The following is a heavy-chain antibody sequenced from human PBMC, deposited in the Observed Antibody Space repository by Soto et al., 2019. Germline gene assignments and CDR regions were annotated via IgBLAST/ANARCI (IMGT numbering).Heavy chain of an antibody. V-gene: IGHV3-49*03. CDR3: ARTSAAGKYYYGMDV. D-gene: IGHD6-13*01. J-gene: IGHJ6*02. CDR2: IRSKVFGGTT. CDR1: GFTFDDHG. Sequence: GGSLRLSCAASGFTFDDHGMSWFRQAPGKGLEWVSFIRSKVFGGTTEDAASVKGRFTVSRDDSKSVAYLQMNSLRTEDTAMYYCARTSAAGKYYYGMDVWGQGTTVTVSS.